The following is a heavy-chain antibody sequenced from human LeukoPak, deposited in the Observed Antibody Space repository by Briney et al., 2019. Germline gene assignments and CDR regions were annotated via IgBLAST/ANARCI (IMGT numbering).Heavy chain of an antibody. J-gene: IGHJ4*02. CDR3: AKDKGDFWSGHHY. Sequence: GGPLRLSCAASGFTFSNYAMSWVRQAPGKGLEWVSSITGSGGSTYYADSVKGRFTISRDNSKNTLYLQMSSLRAEDTAVYYCAKDKGDFWSGHHYWGQGTLVTVSS. V-gene: IGHV3-23*01. CDR1: GFTFSNYA. CDR2: ITGSGGST. D-gene: IGHD3-3*01.